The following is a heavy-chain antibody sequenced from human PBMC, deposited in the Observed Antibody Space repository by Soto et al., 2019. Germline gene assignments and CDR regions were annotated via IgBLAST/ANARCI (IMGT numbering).Heavy chain of an antibody. D-gene: IGHD1-7*01. Sequence: VQLVESGGGLVQPGGSLRLSCAASGFTFSSYAMSWVRQAPGKGLEWVSAISGSGGSTYYADSVKGRYTISRDNSMYTLYLQMNSLRADDTAAYYCAKRVYNWNYADCGQGTQVTVSS. J-gene: IGHJ4*02. V-gene: IGHV3-23*04. CDR1: GFTFSSYA. CDR3: AKRVYNWNYAD. CDR2: ISGSGGST.